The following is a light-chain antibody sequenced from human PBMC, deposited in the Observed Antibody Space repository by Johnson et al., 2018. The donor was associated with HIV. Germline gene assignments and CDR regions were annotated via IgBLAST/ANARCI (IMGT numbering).Light chain of an antibody. J-gene: IGLJ1*01. Sequence: QSVLTQSPSVSAAPGQKVTISCSGSSSNIGNNSVSWYQQLPGTAPKLLIYDNNKRPSGIPDRFSGSKSGTSATLGITGLQTGDEAEYYCGTWDSSLSAGEVFGTGTKVTVL. CDR2: DNN. CDR3: GTWDSSLSAGEV. CDR1: SSNIGNNS. V-gene: IGLV1-51*01.